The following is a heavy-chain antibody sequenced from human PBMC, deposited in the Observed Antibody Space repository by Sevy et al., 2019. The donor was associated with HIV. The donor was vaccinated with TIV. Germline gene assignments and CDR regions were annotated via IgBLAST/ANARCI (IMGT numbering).Heavy chain of an antibody. J-gene: IGHJ4*02. CDR1: GGSISSGGYY. Sequence: LSLTCTVSGGSISSGGYYWSWIRQHPGKGLEWIGYIYYSGSTYYNPSLKSRVTISVDTSKNQFSLKLSSVTAADTAVYYCAAGTQGAAYFDYWGQGTLVTVSS. CDR3: AAGTQGAAYFDY. D-gene: IGHD1-26*01. V-gene: IGHV4-31*03. CDR2: IYYSGST.